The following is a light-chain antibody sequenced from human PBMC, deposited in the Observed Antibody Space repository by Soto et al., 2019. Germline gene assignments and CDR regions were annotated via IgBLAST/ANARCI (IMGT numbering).Light chain of an antibody. CDR2: RNN. J-gene: IGLJ2*01. CDR3: AAWDDSLSGVV. Sequence: QSVLTQPPSASGTPGQRVTIYCSGSSSNIGSNYVYWYQKLPGTAPKLLIYRNNQRPSGVPDRFSGSKSGTSVSLAISGLRSGDEADYFCAAWDDSLSGVVFGGGTKLTVL. V-gene: IGLV1-47*01. CDR1: SSNIGSNY.